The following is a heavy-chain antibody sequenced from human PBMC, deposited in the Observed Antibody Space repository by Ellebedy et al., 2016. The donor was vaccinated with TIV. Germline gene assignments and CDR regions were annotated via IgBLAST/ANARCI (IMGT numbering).Heavy chain of an antibody. CDR3: AATYTQCELPIDY. J-gene: IGHJ4*02. Sequence: SVKVSXXASGFTFTSSAVQWVRQARGQRLEWIGWIVVGSGNTNYAQKFQERATITRNMSTSTAYMELSSLRYEDTAVYYCAATYTQCELPIDYWGQGTLVTVSS. CDR2: IVVGSGNT. D-gene: IGHD1-26*01. CDR1: GFTFTSSA. V-gene: IGHV1-58*01.